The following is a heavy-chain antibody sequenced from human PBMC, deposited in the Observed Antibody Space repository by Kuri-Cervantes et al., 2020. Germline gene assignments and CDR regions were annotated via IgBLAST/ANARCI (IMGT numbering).Heavy chain of an antibody. D-gene: IGHD3-10*01. CDR3: AGLAPSVSDPRGP. CDR1: GGIFSSYA. CDR2: IIPMFGTP. V-gene: IGHV1-69*05. Sequence: SVKVSCKASGGIFSSYAISWVRQAPGQGLEWMGGIIPMFGTPKYAPRFQGRVTITTDESTSTAYMELSSLTSEDTAIYYCAGLAPSVSDPRGPWGQGTLVTVSS. J-gene: IGHJ5*02.